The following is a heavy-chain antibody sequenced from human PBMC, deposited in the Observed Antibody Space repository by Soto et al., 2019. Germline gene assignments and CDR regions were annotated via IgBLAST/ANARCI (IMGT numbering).Heavy chain of an antibody. Sequence: ASVKVSCKASGYTFSAYYMHWVRQAPGQGLEWMGWINPNSGGTKYAQKFQGRVTMTRDTSISTGYMELSRLTSDDTAVYYCVRGVGGGATPRTVRFAFDIRGQGTMVTVSS. CDR1: GYTFSAYY. V-gene: IGHV1-2*02. CDR2: INPNSGGT. D-gene: IGHD2-15*01. J-gene: IGHJ3*02. CDR3: VRGVGGGATPRTVRFAFDI.